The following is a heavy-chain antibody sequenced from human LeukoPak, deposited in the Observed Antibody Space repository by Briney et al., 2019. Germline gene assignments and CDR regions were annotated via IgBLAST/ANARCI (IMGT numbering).Heavy chain of an antibody. Sequence: PGGSLRLSCAASGFTFSSYWMSWVRQAPGKGLEWVANIKQDGSEKYYVDSVKGRFTISRDNAKNSLYLQMNSLRAEDTAVYYCARFDPNSGTYKDFDYWGQGTLVTVSS. CDR3: ARFDPNSGTYKDFDY. CDR2: IKQDGSEK. CDR1: GFTFSSYW. V-gene: IGHV3-7*01. D-gene: IGHD1-26*01. J-gene: IGHJ4*02.